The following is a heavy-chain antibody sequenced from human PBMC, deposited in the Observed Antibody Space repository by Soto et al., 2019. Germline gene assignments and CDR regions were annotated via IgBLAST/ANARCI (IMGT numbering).Heavy chain of an antibody. CDR3: ARGGPRDGYRDLDY. CDR2: ITHSSDGS. D-gene: IGHD5-18*01. CDR1: GFTFPTYA. J-gene: IGHJ4*02. V-gene: IGHV3-23*01. Sequence: EVQLLESGGDLVQPGGSLRLSCAASGFTFPTYAMTWVRRAPGKGLVWVSTITHSSDGSYYADSVMGRFTISRDNSKNTLYLQMSGLRAEDTAVYYCARGGPRDGYRDLDYWGQGTQVTVSS.